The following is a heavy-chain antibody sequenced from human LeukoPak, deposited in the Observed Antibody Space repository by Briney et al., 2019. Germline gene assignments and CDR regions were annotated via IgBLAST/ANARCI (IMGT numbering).Heavy chain of an antibody. CDR3: AKFYDILTGYFDY. CDR1: GFPFSSYA. CDR2: ISGGNGNTYYA. V-gene: IGHV3-23*01. Sequence: GGSLRFSCAASGFPFSSYAMSWVRQSPGKGLEWVSAISGGNGNTYYAYYADSVRGRFTISRDSSKNTLHLQLNSLRAEDTAVYYCAKFYDILTGYFDYWGQGTLVTVSS. J-gene: IGHJ4*02. D-gene: IGHD3-9*01.